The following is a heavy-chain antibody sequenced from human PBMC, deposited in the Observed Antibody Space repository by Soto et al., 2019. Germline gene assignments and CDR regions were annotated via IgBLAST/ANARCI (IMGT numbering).Heavy chain of an antibody. CDR1: GFTFSSYA. Sequence: GGSLRLSCAASGFTFSSYAMSWVRQAPGKGLEWFSTISGGGGSTYYADSVNGRFTISRDNSKNTLYLQMNSLRAEDTAVYYCAQLVRYYGSGSYYFDYWGQGTLVTVSS. CDR2: ISGGGGST. V-gene: IGHV3-23*01. CDR3: AQLVRYYGSGSYYFDY. D-gene: IGHD3-10*01. J-gene: IGHJ4*02.